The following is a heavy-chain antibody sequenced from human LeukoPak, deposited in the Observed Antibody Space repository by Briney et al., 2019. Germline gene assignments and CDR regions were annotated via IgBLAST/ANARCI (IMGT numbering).Heavy chain of an antibody. CDR3: ARATITIFGVAIVPPFDY. J-gene: IGHJ4*02. D-gene: IGHD3-3*01. V-gene: IGHV1-18*01. CDR2: ISAYNGNT. Sequence: GASVKVSCKASGYTFTSYGISWVRQAPGQGLEWMGWISAYNGNTNYAQKLQGRVTMTTDTSTSTAYMELRSLRSDDTAVYYCARATITIFGVAIVPPFDYWGQGTLVTVSS. CDR1: GYTFTSYG.